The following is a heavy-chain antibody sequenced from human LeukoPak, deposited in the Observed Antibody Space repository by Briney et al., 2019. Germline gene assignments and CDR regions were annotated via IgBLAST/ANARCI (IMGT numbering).Heavy chain of an antibody. V-gene: IGHV4-34*01. J-gene: IGHJ4*02. D-gene: IGHD1-26*01. CDR1: GGSFSGYY. Sequence: PSETLSLTCAVYGGSFSGYYWSWIRQPPGKGLEWIGEINHSGSTNYNPFLKSRVTISVDTSKNQFSLKLSSVTAADTAVYYCARYPITNSGSRSGFVDYWGQGTLVTVSS. CDR2: INHSGST. CDR3: ARYPITNSGSRSGFVDY.